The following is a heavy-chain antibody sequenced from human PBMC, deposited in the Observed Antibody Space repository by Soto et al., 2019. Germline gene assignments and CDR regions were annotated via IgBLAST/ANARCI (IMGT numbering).Heavy chain of an antibody. D-gene: IGHD2-21*02. CDR2: IYYSGST. CDR3: ARFCGGGCHYGMDV. CDR1: GGSISSGGYY. V-gene: IGHV4-31*03. Sequence: QVQLQESGPGLVKPSQTLSLTCTVSGGSISSGGYYWTWIRQHPGKGLEWIGYIYYSGSTYYNPSLKSRVTMSVDTSKTQFSLKLSSVTAADTAVYYCARFCGGGCHYGMDVWGQGTTVTVSS. J-gene: IGHJ6*02.